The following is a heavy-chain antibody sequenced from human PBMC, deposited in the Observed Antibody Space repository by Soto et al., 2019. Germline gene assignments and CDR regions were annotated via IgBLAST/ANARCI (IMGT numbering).Heavy chain of an antibody. D-gene: IGHD2-21*01. V-gene: IGHV4-59*02. CDR3: TSLLYCDQVDY. CDR1: GDSVSHNN. J-gene: IGHJ4*02. Sequence: QVQLQESGPGLVKPSETLSLTCTVSGDSVSHNNWGWIRQSPEKGLEWIGYTYENGRANYSPSFSSRFTISPDTSRNQVSLNLNSVTYGDTAVSFCTSLLYCDQVDYLGQGSLVTVSS. CDR2: TYENGRA.